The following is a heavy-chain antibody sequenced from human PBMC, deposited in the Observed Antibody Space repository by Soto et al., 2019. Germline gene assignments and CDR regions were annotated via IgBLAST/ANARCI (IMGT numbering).Heavy chain of an antibody. Sequence: SETLSLTCTVSGGSISNTKYYWGWIRQPPGKGLEWIGSIFYSGVTYYNSSLKGRLTTSVDTSKNQFSLKLSSVTAADTAVYYCARRPGNILKYSSHFDPWGQGTQVTVAS. V-gene: IGHV4-39*01. CDR1: GGSISNTKYY. J-gene: IGHJ5*02. CDR2: IFYSGVT. CDR3: ARRPGNILKYSSHFDP. D-gene: IGHD4-4*01.